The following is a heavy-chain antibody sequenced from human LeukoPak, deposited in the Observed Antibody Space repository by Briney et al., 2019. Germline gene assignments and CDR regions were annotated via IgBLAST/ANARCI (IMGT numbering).Heavy chain of an antibody. CDR3: VRRDGYNFDY. J-gene: IGHJ4*02. Sequence: GGSLRLSCAASGFSFSSYAIHWVRQAPGKGLEYVSAVCSNAACAYYADSVRGRFSMSRDNSKSTVWLQMDNLRVEDMAIYYCVRRDGYNFDYWGRGTLVTVSS. V-gene: IGHV3-64*02. D-gene: IGHD5-24*01. CDR2: VCSNAACA. CDR1: GFSFSSYA.